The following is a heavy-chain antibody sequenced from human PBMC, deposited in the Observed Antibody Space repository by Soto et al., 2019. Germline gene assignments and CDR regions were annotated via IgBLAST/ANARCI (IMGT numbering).Heavy chain of an antibody. J-gene: IGHJ6*02. CDR1: GFTFSSYA. V-gene: IGHV3-66*01. CDR2: IYSGGST. Sequence: GGSLRLSCAASGFTFSSYAMSWVRQAPGKGLEWVSVIYSGGSTYYADSVKGRFTLSRDSSKNTLHLQMNSLRAEDTAVYYCVRVNSYYYGMDVWGQGTTVTVSS. CDR3: VRVNSYYYGMDV.